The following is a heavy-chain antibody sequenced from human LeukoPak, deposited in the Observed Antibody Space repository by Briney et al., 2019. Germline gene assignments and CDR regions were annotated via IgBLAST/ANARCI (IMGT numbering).Heavy chain of an antibody. CDR2: INPNSGGT. D-gene: IGHD1-26*01. Sequence: ASVKVSCKASGYTFTGYYMHWVRQAPGQGLEWLGWINPNSGGTNYARKFQGRVTMTRDTSISTAYMELSRLRSDDTAVYYCARGYVLGSYYLLPVNYWGQGTLVTVSS. V-gene: IGHV1-2*02. CDR1: GYTFTGYY. CDR3: ARGYVLGSYYLLPVNY. J-gene: IGHJ4*02.